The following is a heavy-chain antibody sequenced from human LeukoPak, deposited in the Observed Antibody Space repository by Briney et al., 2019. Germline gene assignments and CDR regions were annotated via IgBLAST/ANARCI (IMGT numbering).Heavy chain of an antibody. Sequence: AGGSLRLSCTASGFTFGDYAMSWVRQAPGKGLEWVGFIRSKAYGGTTEYAASVKGRFTISRDDSKSIAYLQMNSLKTEDTAVYYCTRVGSGWLGGYFDYWGQGTLVTVSS. CDR3: TRVGSGWLGGYFDY. CDR1: GFTFGDYA. V-gene: IGHV3-49*04. D-gene: IGHD6-19*01. CDR2: IRSKAYGGTT. J-gene: IGHJ4*02.